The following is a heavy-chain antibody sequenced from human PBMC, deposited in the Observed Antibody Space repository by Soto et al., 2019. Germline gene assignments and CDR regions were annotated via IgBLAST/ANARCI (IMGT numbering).Heavy chain of an antibody. V-gene: IGHV4-30-2*01. CDR1: GFSISRGGYP. D-gene: IGHD2-8*01. CDR3: ASSPGYCTNGVCYMGGFDY. J-gene: IGHJ4*02. Sequence: TLSLTCPISGFSISRGGYPKRWTRPAPGKGPEWIGYIYHSGSTYYNPSLKSRVTISVDRSKNQFSLKLSSVTAADTAVYYCASSPGYCTNGVCYMGGFDYWGQGTLVTVSS. CDR2: IYHSGST.